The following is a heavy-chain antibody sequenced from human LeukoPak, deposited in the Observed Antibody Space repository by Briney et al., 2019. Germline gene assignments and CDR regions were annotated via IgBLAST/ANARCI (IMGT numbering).Heavy chain of an antibody. V-gene: IGHV4-39*01. CDR3: AIASRDTSGYYLGSAFDI. CDR2: IYSGGST. J-gene: IGHJ3*02. D-gene: IGHD3-22*01. CDR1: GASISSSGYY. Sequence: SETLSLTCTVSGASISSSGYYWGWIRQPPGKGLEWIGTIYSGGSTHYNPSLKSRVTISVDTSKNQFSLKLSSVTAADTAVYYCAIASRDTSGYYLGSAFDIWGQGTMVTVSS.